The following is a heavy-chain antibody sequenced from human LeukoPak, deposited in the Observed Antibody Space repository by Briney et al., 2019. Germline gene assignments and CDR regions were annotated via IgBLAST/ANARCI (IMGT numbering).Heavy chain of an antibody. CDR1: GGSISSTSYY. D-gene: IGHD3-22*01. J-gene: IGHJ5*02. Sequence: SETLSLTCTVSGGSISSTSYYWGWIRQPPGKGLDWIGTIYYSGSTYYNPSLKSRVTISVDTSKNQFSLKLSYVTVEDTAVYYCARHYDTNPLGDWFDPWGQGTLVTVSS. CDR3: ARHYDTNPLGDWFDP. CDR2: IYYSGST. V-gene: IGHV4-39*01.